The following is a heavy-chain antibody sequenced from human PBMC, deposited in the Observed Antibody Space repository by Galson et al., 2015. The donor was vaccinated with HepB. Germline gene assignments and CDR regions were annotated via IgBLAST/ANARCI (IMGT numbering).Heavy chain of an antibody. V-gene: IGHV5-51*01. CDR1: GYSFTSYW. D-gene: IGHD2-15*01. Sequence: QSGAEVKKPGESLKISCKGSGYSFTSYWIGWVRQMPGKGLEWMGIIYPGDSDTRYSPSFQGQVTIPVDKSISTAYLQWSSLKASDTATYYCARGGSGLAVLAATSTGEDYYNGIDVWGQGTTVIVS. J-gene: IGHJ6*02. CDR2: IYPGDSDT. CDR3: ARGGSGLAVLAATSTGEDYYNGIDV.